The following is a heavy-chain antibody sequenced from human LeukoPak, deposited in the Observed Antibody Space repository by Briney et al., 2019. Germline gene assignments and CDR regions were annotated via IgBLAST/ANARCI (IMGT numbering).Heavy chain of an antibody. Sequence: GGSLRLSCGASGFTLSSSGMHWVRQAPGKGLEWVSYIWYDGSNKYYADSVKGRFTISRDNSKNTLYLQMDSLRAEDTALYFCARTDTLDREPIIDPLDYWGQGTLVTVSS. CDR1: GFTLSSSG. D-gene: IGHD3-10*01. CDR2: IWYDGSNK. CDR3: ARTDTLDREPIIDPLDY. J-gene: IGHJ4*02. V-gene: IGHV3-33*01.